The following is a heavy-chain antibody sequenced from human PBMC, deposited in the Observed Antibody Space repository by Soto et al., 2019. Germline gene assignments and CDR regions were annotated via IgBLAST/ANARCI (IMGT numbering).Heavy chain of an antibody. CDR3: ATGTNGTTGWYHP. CDR1: GYTFTDFY. Sequence: QEQLVQSGTEVKKPGASVTVSCKSSGYTFTDFYLHWLRQAPGQGLEWVGWINPKTGDTKSSQKFQGRVTMSRETSVSTAYIDLTSLTSDDTAMYYCATGTNGTTGWYHPWGQGTRVTVSS. CDR2: INPKTGDT. V-gene: IGHV1-2*02. J-gene: IGHJ5*02. D-gene: IGHD1-1*01.